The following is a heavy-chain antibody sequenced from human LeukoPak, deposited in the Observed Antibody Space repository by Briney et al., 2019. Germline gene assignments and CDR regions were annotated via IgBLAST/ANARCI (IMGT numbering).Heavy chain of an antibody. CDR2: TYYRSKWYN. J-gene: IGHJ6*02. D-gene: IGHD5-18*01. CDR3: ARGSPLTANYYGMDV. V-gene: IGHV6-1*01. CDR1: GDSVSSNSAA. Sequence: SQTLSLTCAISGDSVSSNSAAWNWIRQSPSRGLEWLGRTYYRSKWYNDYAISVKGRITVNPDTSKNQFSLELNSVTPEDTAVYYCARGSPLTANYYGMDVWGQGTTVTVSS.